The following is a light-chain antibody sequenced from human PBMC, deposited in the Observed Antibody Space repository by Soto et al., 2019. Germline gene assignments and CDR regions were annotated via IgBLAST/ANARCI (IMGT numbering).Light chain of an antibody. CDR3: SSYAGTHVV. Sequence: QSVLTQPPSASGSPGQSVTVSCTGTSSDVGGYNYVSWYQQHPDKAPKLMIYDVSKRPSGVPDHFSGSKSGNTASLIVSGLQAEDEADYYCSSYAGTHVVFGTGTKVTVL. CDR2: DVS. CDR1: SSDVGGYNY. V-gene: IGLV2-8*01. J-gene: IGLJ1*01.